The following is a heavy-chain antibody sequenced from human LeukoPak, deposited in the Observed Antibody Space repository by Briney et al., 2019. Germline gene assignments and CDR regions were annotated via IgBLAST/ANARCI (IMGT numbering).Heavy chain of an antibody. J-gene: IGHJ4*02. CDR2: ISYDGSNK. V-gene: IGHV3-30*18. D-gene: IGHD6-13*01. CDR1: GFTFSSYG. CDR3: AKHKYSSSWYGLDY. Sequence: GGSLRLSCAASGFTFSSYGMHWVRQAPGKGLEWVAVISYDGSNKYYADSVKGRFTISRDNSKNTLYLQMNSLRAEETAVYYCAKHKYSSSWYGLDYWGQGTLVTVSS.